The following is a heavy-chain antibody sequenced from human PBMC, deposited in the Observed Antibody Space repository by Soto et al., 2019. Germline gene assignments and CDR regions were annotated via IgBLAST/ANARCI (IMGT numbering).Heavy chain of an antibody. J-gene: IGHJ6*02. CDR2: ISGSGGRT. CDR1: GFTFSSYA. CDR3: ARDNSYYYYYGMDV. D-gene: IGHD1-1*01. V-gene: IGHV3-23*01. Sequence: PGGSLRLSCAASGFTFSSYAMSWVRQAPGKGLEWVSAISGSGGRTYYADSVKGRFTISRDNSKNTLYLQMNSLRAEDTAVYYCARDNSYYYYYGMDVWGQGTTVTVSS.